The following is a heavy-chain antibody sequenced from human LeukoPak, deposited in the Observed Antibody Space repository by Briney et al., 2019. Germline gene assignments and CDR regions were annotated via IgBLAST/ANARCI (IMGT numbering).Heavy chain of an antibody. Sequence: SETLSLTCTVSGGSISSSSYYWGWIRQPPGKGLEWIGEINHSGSTNYNPSLKSRVTISVDTSKNQFSLKLSSVTAADTAVYYCAISSWHQIQTSDYWGQGTLVTVSS. CDR3: AISSWHQIQTSDY. CDR1: GGSISSSSYY. J-gene: IGHJ4*02. D-gene: IGHD6-13*01. V-gene: IGHV4-39*07. CDR2: INHSGST.